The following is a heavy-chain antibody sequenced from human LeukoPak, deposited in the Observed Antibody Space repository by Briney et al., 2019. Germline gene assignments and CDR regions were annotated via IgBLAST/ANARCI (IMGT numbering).Heavy chain of an antibody. CDR1: GGSISSGDYY. CDR3: ARDHAGFPYY. CDR2: IYYSGST. V-gene: IGHV4-61*08. Sequence: PSETLSLTCTVSGGSISSGDYYWSWIRQPPGKGLEWIGYIYYSGSTNYNPSLKSRVSISVDTSKNQFSLKLSSVTAADTAFYYCARDHAGFPYYWGQGTLVTVSS. J-gene: IGHJ4*02.